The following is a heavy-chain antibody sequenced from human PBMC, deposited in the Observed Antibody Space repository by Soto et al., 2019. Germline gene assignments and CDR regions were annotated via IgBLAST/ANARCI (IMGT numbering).Heavy chain of an antibody. CDR1: GYTLTELS. CDR3: ARDQGNSSSWPIDF. CDR2: FDPEDGET. Sequence: ASVKVSCKVSGYTLTELSMHWVRQAPGKGLEWMGGFDPEDGETIYAQKFQGRVTMTEDTSVNTAYIDLRSLRFNDTAVYYCARDQGNSSSWPIDFWGQGTQVTVSS. V-gene: IGHV1-24*01. J-gene: IGHJ4*02. D-gene: IGHD6-13*01.